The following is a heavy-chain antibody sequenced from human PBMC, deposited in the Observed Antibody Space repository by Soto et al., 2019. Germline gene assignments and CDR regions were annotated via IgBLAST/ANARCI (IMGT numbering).Heavy chain of an antibody. CDR1: GFTFSDYS. CDR3: ARSVVVSRGAFDI. Sequence: EVQLVESGGGLVKPGGSLRLSCEASGFTFSDYSMNWVRQAPGKGLEWVSSISNCATYIFYADSVKGRFTISSDNAKNSLYLQMNSLRAEDTAVYYCARSVVVSRGAFDIWGQGTMVTVSS. D-gene: IGHD2-15*01. V-gene: IGHV3-21*01. CDR2: ISNCATYI. J-gene: IGHJ3*02.